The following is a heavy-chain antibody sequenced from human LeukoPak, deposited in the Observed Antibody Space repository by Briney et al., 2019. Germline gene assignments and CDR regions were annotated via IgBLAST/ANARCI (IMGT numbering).Heavy chain of an antibody. D-gene: IGHD3-22*01. CDR3: ASTDYYDSSGYYYGMDV. CDR1: GGSISSYY. J-gene: IGHJ6*02. CDR2: IYYSGST. V-gene: IGHV4-59*01. Sequence: SETLSLTCTVSGGSISSYYWSWIRQPPGKGLEWIGYIYYSGSTNYNPSLKSRVTISVDTSKSQFSLKLSSVTAADTAVYYCASTDYYDSSGYYYGMDVWGQGTTVTVSS.